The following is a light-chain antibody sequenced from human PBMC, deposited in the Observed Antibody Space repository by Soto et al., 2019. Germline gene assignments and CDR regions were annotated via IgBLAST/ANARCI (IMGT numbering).Light chain of an antibody. CDR2: ATS. V-gene: IGKV1-27*01. J-gene: IGKJ4*01. CDR3: QQYYITPLT. CDR1: QDISNS. Sequence: DIQMTQSPSSLSASVGDRVTITCRASQDISNSLAWYQQKPGKVPKVLIYATSILQSGVPARFSGSGSGTDFTLTISSLQAEDVAVYYCQQYYITPLTFGGAPKVEIK.